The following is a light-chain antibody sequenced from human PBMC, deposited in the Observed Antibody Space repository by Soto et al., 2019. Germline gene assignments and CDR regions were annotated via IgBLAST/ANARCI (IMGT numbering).Light chain of an antibody. CDR1: QTVSNY. CDR3: QQRMNWPLT. V-gene: IGKV3-11*01. J-gene: IGKJ5*01. CDR2: DAS. Sequence: EIVFTQSPATLSFSPGERATLSCRASQTVSNYLLWYQQKPGQAPRLLIYDASNRATGIPARFSGSGSETDFTLTISSLEPEDVAVYYCQQRMNWPLTFGQGTRLEIK.